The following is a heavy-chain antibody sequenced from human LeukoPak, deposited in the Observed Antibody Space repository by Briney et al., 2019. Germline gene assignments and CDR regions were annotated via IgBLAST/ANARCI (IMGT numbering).Heavy chain of an antibody. CDR2: INADNGNT. CDR1: GYTFTDYH. CDR3: AREWHDILTGPFDY. Sequence: ASVNVSCKASGYTFTDYHMHWVRQAPGQRLEWIGLINADNGNTKYSQKFQGRVTITRDTSATTAYIELSSLKSGDTAVYYCAREWHDILTGPFDYWGQGTLVTVSS. J-gene: IGHJ4*02. D-gene: IGHD3-9*01. V-gene: IGHV1-3*01.